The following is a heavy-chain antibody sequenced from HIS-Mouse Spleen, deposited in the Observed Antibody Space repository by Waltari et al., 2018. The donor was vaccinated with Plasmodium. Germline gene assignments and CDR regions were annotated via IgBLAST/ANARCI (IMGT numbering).Heavy chain of an antibody. Sequence: AASGFTVSSNYMSWVRQAPGKGLEWVSVIYSGGSTYYADSVKGRFTISRDNSKNTLYLQMNSLRAEDTAVYYCARLGIPYVDTAMAVGYWGQGTLVTVSS. CDR1: GFTVSSNY. CDR2: IYSGGST. D-gene: IGHD5-18*01. J-gene: IGHJ4*02. CDR3: ARLGIPYVDTAMAVGY. V-gene: IGHV3-66*01.